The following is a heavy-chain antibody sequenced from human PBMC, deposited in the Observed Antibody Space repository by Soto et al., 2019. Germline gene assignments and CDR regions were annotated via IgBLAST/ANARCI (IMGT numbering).Heavy chain of an antibody. J-gene: IGHJ3*02. CDR1: GYSFTSYW. V-gene: IGHV5-51*01. D-gene: IGHD5-18*01. CDR2: ICPGDSDT. Sequence: GESLKISCKGSGYSFTSYWIGWVRQMPGKGLEWMGIICPGDSDTRYSPSFQGQVTISADKSISTAYLQWSSLKASDTAMYYCARRGYSYGYPDAFDSWGQGTMVTVAS. CDR3: ARRGYSYGYPDAFDS.